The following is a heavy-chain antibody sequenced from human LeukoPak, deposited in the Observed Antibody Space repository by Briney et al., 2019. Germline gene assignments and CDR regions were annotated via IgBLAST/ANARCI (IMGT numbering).Heavy chain of an antibody. D-gene: IGHD6-19*01. CDR1: GFTLSNYV. CDR2: ISSSGGT. CDR3: AKDSYYSGGWFYY. Sequence: PGGALRLSRIASGFTLSNYVMSWVRQAPGKGREGVSTISSSGGTYYADSVQGRFTISRDNSKNTLYLQMNSLRAEDTAVYFCAKDSYYSGGWFYYWGQGTLVTVSS. V-gene: IGHV3-23*01. J-gene: IGHJ4*02.